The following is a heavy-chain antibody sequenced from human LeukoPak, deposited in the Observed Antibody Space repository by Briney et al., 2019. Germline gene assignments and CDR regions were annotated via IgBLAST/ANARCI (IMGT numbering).Heavy chain of an antibody. D-gene: IGHD2-2*01. V-gene: IGHV3-53*01. CDR2: IYSGGST. Sequence: PGGSLRLSCAASGFTVSSNYMSWVRQAPGKGLEWVSVIYSGGSTYYADSVKGRFTISRDNAKNSLYLQMNSLRAEDTAVYYCARALGSYCSSTSCLRDYYFDYWGQGTLVTVSS. CDR3: ARALGSYCSSTSCLRDYYFDY. J-gene: IGHJ4*02. CDR1: GFTVSSNY.